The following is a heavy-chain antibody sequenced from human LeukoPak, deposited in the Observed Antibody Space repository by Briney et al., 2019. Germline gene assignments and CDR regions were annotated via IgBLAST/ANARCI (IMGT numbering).Heavy chain of an antibody. CDR2: IYSGGST. Sequence: GGSLRLSCAASGFTVSSNYISWVRQAPGKGLEWVSVIYSGGSTYYADSVKRRFTISRDNYKNTLYVEMNSVRGEHTAVYYCARASGSPSYYYYYMDVWGKGTSVNISS. J-gene: IGHJ6*03. CDR1: GFTVSSNY. V-gene: IGHV3-66*01. CDR3: ARASGSPSYYYYYMDV. D-gene: IGHD1-26*01.